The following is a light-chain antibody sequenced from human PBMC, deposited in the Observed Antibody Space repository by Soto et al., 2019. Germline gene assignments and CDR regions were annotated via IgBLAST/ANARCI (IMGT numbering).Light chain of an antibody. V-gene: IGLV2-11*01. Sequence: QSVLTQPRSVSGSPGQSVTISCTGTSRDVGKYNYVSWFQQYPGKAPKVIIYDVTKRPSGVPDRFSGSKPGDAAYLTISGLQADDEAHYYCCSYAGSFSRFVLFGGGTKVTVL. J-gene: IGLJ2*01. CDR3: CSYAGSFSRFVL. CDR1: SRDVGKYNY. CDR2: DVT.